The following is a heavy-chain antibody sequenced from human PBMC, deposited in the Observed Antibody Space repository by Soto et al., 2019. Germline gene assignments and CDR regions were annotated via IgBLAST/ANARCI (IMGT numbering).Heavy chain of an antibody. V-gene: IGHV1-18*04. D-gene: IGHD6-19*01. CDR2: ISAYNGNT. CDR1: GYTFTSYG. Sequence: QVQLVQSGAEVKKPGASVKVSCKASGYTFTSYGISWVRQAPGQGLEWMGWISAYNGNTNYAQKLQGRVTMTTDTSTSTAYMELRRLRSDDTAVYYCARDRSVRVAVADYGFDPWGQGTLVTVSS. CDR3: ARDRSVRVAVADYGFDP. J-gene: IGHJ5*02.